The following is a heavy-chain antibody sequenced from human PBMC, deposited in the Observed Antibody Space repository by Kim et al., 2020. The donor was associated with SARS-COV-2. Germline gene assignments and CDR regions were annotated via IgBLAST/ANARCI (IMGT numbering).Heavy chain of an antibody. V-gene: IGHV5-10-1*01. CDR1: GYSFTSYW. D-gene: IGHD3-22*01. J-gene: IGHJ4*02. Sequence: ESLKISCKGSGYSFTSYWISWVRQMPGKGLEWMGRIDPSDSYTNYSPSFQGHVTISADKSISTAYLQWSSLKASDTAMYYCARHDSGDYYDSSGYPFDYWGQGTLVTVSS. CDR3: ARHDSGDYYDSSGYPFDY. CDR2: IDPSDSYT.